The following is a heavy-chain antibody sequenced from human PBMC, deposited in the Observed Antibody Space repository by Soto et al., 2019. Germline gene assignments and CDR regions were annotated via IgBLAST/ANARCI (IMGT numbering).Heavy chain of an antibody. Sequence: GGSLRLSCAAPGFTFSSYGMHWVRQAPGKGLEWVAVISYDGSNKYYADSVKGRFTISRDNSKNTLYLQMNSLRAEDTAVYYCAKVGYLAAAGIDYWGQGTLVTVSS. V-gene: IGHV3-30*18. CDR1: GFTFSSYG. CDR2: ISYDGSNK. J-gene: IGHJ4*02. D-gene: IGHD6-13*01. CDR3: AKVGYLAAAGIDY.